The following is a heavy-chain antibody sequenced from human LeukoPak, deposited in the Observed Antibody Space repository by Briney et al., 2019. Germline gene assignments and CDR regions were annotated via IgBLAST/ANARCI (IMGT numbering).Heavy chain of an antibody. Sequence: GGSLRLSCAASGFTVSSNYMSWVRQAPGKGLEWVSVIYSGGSTYYADSVKGRFAISRDNSKNTLYLQMNSLRAEDTAVYYCARDILAVAGTGYFDPWGQGPLVPVSS. V-gene: IGHV3-66*01. D-gene: IGHD6-19*01. CDR1: GFTVSSNY. J-gene: IGHJ4*02. CDR2: IYSGGST. CDR3: ARDILAVAGTGYFDP.